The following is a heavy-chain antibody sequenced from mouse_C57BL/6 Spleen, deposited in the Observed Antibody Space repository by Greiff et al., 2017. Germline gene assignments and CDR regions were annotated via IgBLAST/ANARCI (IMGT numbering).Heavy chain of an antibody. J-gene: IGHJ3*01. CDR1: GYTFTGYW. Sequence: QVQLQQSGAELMKPGASVKLSCKATGYTFTGYWIEWVKQRPGHGLEWIGEILPGSGSTNYNEKFKGNATFTADTSSNTAYMQLSSLTTEDSAIYYCARSLYYGSSPFAYWGQGTLVTVSA. V-gene: IGHV1-9*01. CDR3: ARSLYYGSSPFAY. CDR2: ILPGSGST. D-gene: IGHD1-1*01.